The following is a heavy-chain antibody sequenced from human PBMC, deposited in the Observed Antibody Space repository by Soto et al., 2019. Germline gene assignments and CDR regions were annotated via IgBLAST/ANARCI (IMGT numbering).Heavy chain of an antibody. J-gene: IGHJ4*02. CDR3: ARELMTTVTFFDF. CDR2: TISKANAYTT. CDR1: GFTFSDHY. Sequence: GGSLRLSCVASGFTFSDHYMDWVRQAPGKGLEWVGRTISKANAYTTEYAASVKGRFIISRDDSQNSLYLQLNSLKTEDTAVYYCARELMTTVTFFDFCGQGSLVTVYS. D-gene: IGHD4-17*01. V-gene: IGHV3-72*01.